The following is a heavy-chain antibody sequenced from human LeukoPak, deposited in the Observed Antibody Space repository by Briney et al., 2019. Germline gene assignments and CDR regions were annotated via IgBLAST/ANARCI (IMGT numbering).Heavy chain of an antibody. J-gene: IGHJ6*02. CDR3: TTDALWQTAVEV. V-gene: IGHV3-15*01. Sequence: GGSLRLSCAASGFTFTDAWMSWVRQAPGKGLEWIGRIKSKIDGETTDYVAPVKGRFTISRDDSKDTVYLQMNSLKIEDTAVYYCTTDALWQTAVEVWGQGTTVTVSS. CDR1: GFTFTDAW. CDR2: IKSKIDGETT. D-gene: IGHD3-10*01.